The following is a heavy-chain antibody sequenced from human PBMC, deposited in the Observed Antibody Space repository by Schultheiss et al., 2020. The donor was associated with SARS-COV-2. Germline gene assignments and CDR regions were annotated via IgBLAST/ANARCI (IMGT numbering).Heavy chain of an antibody. V-gene: IGHV4-34*01. J-gene: IGHJ4*02. CDR2: INHSGST. Sequence: SETLSLTCAVYGGSFSGYYWSWIRQPPGKGLEWIGEINHSGSTYYNPSLKSRVTISVDTSKNQFSLKLSSVTAADTAVYYCARGVLGRTDYWGQGTLVTVSS. CDR3: ARGVLGRTDY. D-gene: IGHD2-15*01. CDR1: GGSFSGYY.